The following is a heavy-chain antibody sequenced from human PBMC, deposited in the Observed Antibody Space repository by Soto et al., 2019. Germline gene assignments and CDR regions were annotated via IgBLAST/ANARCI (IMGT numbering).Heavy chain of an antibody. CDR1: GFTFSSYA. CDR2: ISYDGSNK. V-gene: IGHV3-30-3*01. J-gene: IGHJ4*02. CDR3: ARVVLGTDY. Sequence: GSLRLSCAASGFTFSSYAMHWVRQAPGKGLEWVAVISYDGSNKYYADSVKGRFTISRDNSKNTLYLQMNSLRAEDTAVYYCARVVLGTDYWGQGTLVTVSS. D-gene: IGHD1-1*01.